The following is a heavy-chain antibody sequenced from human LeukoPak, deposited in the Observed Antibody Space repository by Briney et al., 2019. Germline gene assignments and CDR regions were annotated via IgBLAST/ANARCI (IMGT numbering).Heavy chain of an antibody. V-gene: IGHV3-23*01. D-gene: IGHD2-15*01. CDR2: ISGSGGST. CDR3: AKDLFVVVVVAATEGSCFDY. J-gene: IGHJ4*02. Sequence: GGSLRLSCAASGFTFSSYAMSWVRQAPGKGLEWVSAISGSGGSTYYADSVKGRFTVSRDNSKNTLYLQMNSLRAEDTAVYYCAKDLFVVVVVAATEGSCFDYWGQGTLVTVSS. CDR1: GFTFSSYA.